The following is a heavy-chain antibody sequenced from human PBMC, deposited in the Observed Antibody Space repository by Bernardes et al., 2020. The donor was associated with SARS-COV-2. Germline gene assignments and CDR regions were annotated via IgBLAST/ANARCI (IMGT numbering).Heavy chain of an antibody. J-gene: IGHJ6*02. V-gene: IGHV1-46*01. CDR2: IDPSGGST. CDR1: GYTLTTYF. CDR3: ARSPSDFYGMDV. Sequence: QVSCKASGYTLTTYFMHWVRQAPGQGLEWMGIIDPSGGSTTYAQIFQGRVTMTRDTATSTVHMELTSLRSEDTAVYYCARSPSDFYGMDVWGHGTTVTVSS.